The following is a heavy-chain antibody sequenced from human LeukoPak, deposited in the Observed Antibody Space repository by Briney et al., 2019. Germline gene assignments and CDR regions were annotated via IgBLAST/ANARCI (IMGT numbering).Heavy chain of an antibody. CDR2: IIPIFGTA. CDR3: AASPPLRFLESYGMDV. CDR1: GGTFSSYA. J-gene: IGHJ6*02. D-gene: IGHD3-3*01. Sequence: SVKVSCKASGGTFSSYAISWVRQAPGQGLEWMGGIIPIFGTANYAQKFQGRVTITADESTGTAYMELSSLRSEDTAVYYCAASPPLRFLESYGMDVWGQGTTVTVSS. V-gene: IGHV1-69*13.